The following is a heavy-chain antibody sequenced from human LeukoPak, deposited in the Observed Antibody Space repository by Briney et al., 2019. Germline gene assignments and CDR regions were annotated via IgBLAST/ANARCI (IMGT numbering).Heavy chain of an antibody. V-gene: IGHV3-30*04. CDR2: IADDGKDK. D-gene: IGHD3-3*01. CDR1: GFTFSTYP. CDR3: AKGWSRRYYFDY. Sequence: GGSLRLSCAPSGFTFSTYPIHWVRQAPGKGLEWVAVIADDGKDKHYVESVKGRFTISRDNSKNTLYLQMNSLRAEDTAVYYCAKGWSRRYYFDYWGQGTLVTVSS. J-gene: IGHJ4*02.